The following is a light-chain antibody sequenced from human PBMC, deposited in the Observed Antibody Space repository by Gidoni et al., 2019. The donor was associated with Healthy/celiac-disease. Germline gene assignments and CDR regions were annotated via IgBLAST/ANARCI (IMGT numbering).Light chain of an antibody. CDR1: QSISSY. Sequence: QMTQSPSSLSASVGDRVTITCRAIQSISSYLNWYQQKPGKAPKLLIYAASSLQSGVPARFSGSGSGTDFTLTISSLQPEDFATYYCQQSYSTPLTFGGGTKVEIK. CDR2: AAS. CDR3: QQSYSTPLT. V-gene: IGKV1-39*01. J-gene: IGKJ4*01.